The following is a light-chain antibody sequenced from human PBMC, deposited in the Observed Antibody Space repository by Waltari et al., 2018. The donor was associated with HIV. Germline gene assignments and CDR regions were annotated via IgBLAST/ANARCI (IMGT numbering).Light chain of an antibody. CDR3: QSYDNSLSGFVV. V-gene: IGLV1-40*01. CDR1: TSTIVSGYD. Sequence: QSVLPPPPSVSGAPGPWLTIPCTVRTSTIVSGYDPHWSQQLPGTAPKLLIYGNSNRPSGVPDRFSGSKSGTAASLAITGLQAEDEADYYCQSYDNSLSGFVVFGGGTKLTVL. CDR2: GNS. J-gene: IGLJ2*01.